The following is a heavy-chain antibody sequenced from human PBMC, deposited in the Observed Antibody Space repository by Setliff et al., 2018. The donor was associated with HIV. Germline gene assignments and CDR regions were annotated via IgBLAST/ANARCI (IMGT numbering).Heavy chain of an antibody. CDR2: IYSRGST. CDR1: GASVSSGTNY. D-gene: IGHD3-3*01. Sequence: SETLSLTCAVTGASVSSGTNYWSWIRQPAGKGLEWIGHIYSRGSTIYNPSLKSRVTISKDTFKNQFSLKLTSVTATDTAVYYCARAHYNFWSGYLDSWGQGTLVTVSS. J-gene: IGHJ4*02. V-gene: IGHV4-61*09. CDR3: ARAHYNFWSGYLDS.